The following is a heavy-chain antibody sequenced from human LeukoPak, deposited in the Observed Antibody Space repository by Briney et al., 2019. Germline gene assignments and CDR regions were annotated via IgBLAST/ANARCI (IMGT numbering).Heavy chain of an antibody. CDR3: AKPTAMVTAYFDY. D-gene: IGHD5-18*01. CDR1: GFTFSSYA. V-gene: IGHV3-30-3*01. Sequence: GGSLRLSCAASGFTFSSYAMHWVRQAPGKGLEWVAVISYDGSNKYYADSVKGLFTISRDNSKNTLYLQMNSLRAEDTAVYYCAKPTAMVTAYFDYWGQGTLVTVSS. CDR2: ISYDGSNK. J-gene: IGHJ4*02.